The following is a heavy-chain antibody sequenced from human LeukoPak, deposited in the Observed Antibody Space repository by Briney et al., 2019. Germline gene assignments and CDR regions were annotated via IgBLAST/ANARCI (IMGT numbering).Heavy chain of an antibody. CDR3: ARSRQASGLFNS. Sequence: SETLSLTCTVSGYAITSGGFSWNWIRQPPGKGLEWIGCIYDRGPAYYNPSLKSRFTISVDRPKNQFFLNVTSLTTADTAVYYCARSRQASGLFNSWGQGTLVVVSS. J-gene: IGHJ5*01. D-gene: IGHD3-10*01. CDR2: IYDRGPA. V-gene: IGHV4-30-2*01. CDR1: GYAITSGGFS.